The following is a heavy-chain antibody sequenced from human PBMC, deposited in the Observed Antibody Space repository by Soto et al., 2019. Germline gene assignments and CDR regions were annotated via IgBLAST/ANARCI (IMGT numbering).Heavy chain of an antibody. CDR2: INNDGSST. J-gene: IGHJ4*02. Sequence: PGGSLRLSCAASGFTFSTYWMHRVRQAPGKGLVWVSRINNDGSSTTYADSVKGRFTISRDNAKNTLYLQMNSLRAEDTAVYYCARAVGSWRYYFDYWGQGTVVTVSS. D-gene: IGHD6-13*01. CDR1: GFTFSTYW. CDR3: ARAVGSWRYYFDY. V-gene: IGHV3-74*01.